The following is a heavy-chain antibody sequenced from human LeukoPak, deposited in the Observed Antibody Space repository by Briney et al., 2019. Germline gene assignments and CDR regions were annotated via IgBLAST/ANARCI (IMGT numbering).Heavy chain of an antibody. Sequence: PSETLSLTCTVSGGSISSHYWSWIRQPPGKGLEWIGYISYSGSTNYNPSLKSRVTISVDTSKNQFSLKLGSVTAADTAVYYCARVQMATIFGYYYYYMDVWGKGTTVTVSS. CDR1: GGSISSHY. J-gene: IGHJ6*03. V-gene: IGHV4-59*11. D-gene: IGHD5-24*01. CDR3: ARVQMATIFGYYYYYMDV. CDR2: ISYSGST.